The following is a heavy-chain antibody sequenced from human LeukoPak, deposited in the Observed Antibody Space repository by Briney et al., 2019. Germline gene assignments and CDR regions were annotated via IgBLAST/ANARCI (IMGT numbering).Heavy chain of an antibody. Sequence: SETLSLTCTVSGGSISNYVWSWIRQPPGKGLEWIGYINDSGNTKYNPSLKSRVTISVDTSKNQFSLKLSSVTAADTAVYYCARALSEYYYYYMDVWGKGTTVTISS. CDR2: INDSGNT. V-gene: IGHV4-59*08. CDR1: GGSISNYV. D-gene: IGHD1-14*01. J-gene: IGHJ6*03. CDR3: ARALSEYYYYYMDV.